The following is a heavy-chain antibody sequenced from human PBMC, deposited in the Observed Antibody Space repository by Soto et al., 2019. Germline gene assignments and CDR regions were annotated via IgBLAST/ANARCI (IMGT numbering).Heavy chain of an antibody. J-gene: IGHJ3*02. D-gene: IGHD6-13*01. CDR2: ISWNSGSI. CDR3: AKDIAAEDAFDI. Sequence: LRLSCAASGFTFDDYAMHWVRQAPGKGLEWVSGISWNSGSIGYADSVKGRFTISRDNAKNSLYLQMNSLRAEDTALYYCAKDIAAEDAFDIWGQGTMVTVSS. V-gene: IGHV3-9*01. CDR1: GFTFDDYA.